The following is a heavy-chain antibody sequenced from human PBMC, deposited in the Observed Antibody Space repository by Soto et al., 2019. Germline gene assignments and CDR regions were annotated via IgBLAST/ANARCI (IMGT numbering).Heavy chain of an antibody. V-gene: IGHV4-31*03. D-gene: IGHD3-10*01. J-gene: IGHJ5*02. CDR2: IYYSGST. CDR3: ARDNYYYGSGSYSSRWFDP. CDR1: GGSISSGGYY. Sequence: PSETLSLTCTVSGGSISSGGYYWSWIRQHPGKGLEWIGYIYYSGSTYYNPSLKSRVTISVDTSKNQFSLKLSSVTAADTAVYYCARDNYYYGSGSYSSRWFDPWGQGTLVTVSS.